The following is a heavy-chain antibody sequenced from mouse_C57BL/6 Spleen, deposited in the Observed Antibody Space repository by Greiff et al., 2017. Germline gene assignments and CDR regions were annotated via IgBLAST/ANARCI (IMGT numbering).Heavy chain of an antibody. V-gene: IGHV1-9*01. CDR1: GYTFTGYW. D-gene: IGHD1-1*01. CDR2: ILPGSGSM. Sequence: QVQLKESGAELMKPGASVKLSCKATGYTFTGYWIEWVKQRPGHGLEWIGEILPGSGSMNYNEKFKGKATFTADTSSNTAYMQLSSLTTEDSAIYYCARSGSSYNFDYWGQGTTLTVSS. J-gene: IGHJ2*01. CDR3: ARSGSSYNFDY.